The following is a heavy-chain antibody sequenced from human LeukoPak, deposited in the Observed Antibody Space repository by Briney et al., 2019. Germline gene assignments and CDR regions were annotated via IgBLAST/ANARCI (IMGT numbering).Heavy chain of an antibody. D-gene: IGHD3-10*01. CDR3: ARDFVTMVREVMLYYYYMDV. CDR1: GYTFTSYD. V-gene: IGHV1-8*03. CDR2: MNPNSGNT. J-gene: IGHJ6*03. Sequence: ASVKVSCKASGYTFTSYDINWVRQATGQGLEWMGWMNPNSGNTGYAQKFQGRVTITRNTSISTAYMELSSLRAEDTAVYYCARDFVTMVREVMLYYYYMDVWGKGTTVTISS.